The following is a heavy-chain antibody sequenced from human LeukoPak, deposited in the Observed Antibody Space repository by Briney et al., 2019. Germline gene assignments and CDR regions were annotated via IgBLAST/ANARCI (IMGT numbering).Heavy chain of an antibody. D-gene: IGHD3-22*01. J-gene: IGHJ3*02. CDR3: ARAYYYDSSGLGSHDAFDI. Sequence: ASVKVSCKASGYIFTSYYMYWVRQAPGQRLEWMGWINAGNGNTKYSQEFQGRVTITRDTSASTAYMELSSLRSEDMAVYYCARAYYYDSSGLGSHDAFDIWGQGTMVTVSS. V-gene: IGHV1-3*03. CDR2: INAGNGNT. CDR1: GYIFTSYY.